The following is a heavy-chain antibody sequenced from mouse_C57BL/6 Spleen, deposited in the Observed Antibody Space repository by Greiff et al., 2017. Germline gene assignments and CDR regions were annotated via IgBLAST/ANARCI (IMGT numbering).Heavy chain of an antibody. CDR3: ARQVAY. CDR1: GYTFTDYY. CDR2: IYPGSGNT. V-gene: IGHV1-76*01. Sequence: VKLMESGAELVRPGASVKLSCKASGYTFTDYYINWVKQRPGQGLEWIARIYPGSGNTYYNEKFKGKATLTAEKSSSTAYMQLSSLTSEDSAVYFCARQVAYWGQGTLVTVSA. J-gene: IGHJ3*01.